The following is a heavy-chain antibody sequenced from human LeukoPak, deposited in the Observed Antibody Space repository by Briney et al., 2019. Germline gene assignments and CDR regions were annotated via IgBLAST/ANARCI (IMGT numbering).Heavy chain of an antibody. J-gene: IGHJ4*02. Sequence: PSETLSLTCAVSGYSISSGYYWGWIRQPPGKGLEWIGSIYHSGSTYYNPSLKSRVTILVDTSKNQFSLKLSSVTAADTAVYYCAGVVTIFGVVTRAFDYWGQGTLVTVSS. CDR3: AGVVTIFGVVTRAFDY. CDR2: IYHSGST. V-gene: IGHV4-38-2*01. D-gene: IGHD3-3*01. CDR1: GYSISSGYY.